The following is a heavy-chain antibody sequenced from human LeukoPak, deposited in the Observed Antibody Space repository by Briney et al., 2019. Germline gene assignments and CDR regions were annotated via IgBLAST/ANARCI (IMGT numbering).Heavy chain of an antibody. D-gene: IGHD3-3*02. J-gene: IGHJ5*02. CDR1: GGSISSGDFY. V-gene: IGHV4-39*01. CDR3: ANLGGSSYGP. CDR2: IYYSGNT. Sequence: TLSLTCTVSGGSISSGDFYWGWIRQPPGKGLEWIGNIYYSGNTYYNPSLKSRVTISVDTSKNQFSLKLSSVTAADTAIYYCANLGGSSYGPWGQGTLVTVSA.